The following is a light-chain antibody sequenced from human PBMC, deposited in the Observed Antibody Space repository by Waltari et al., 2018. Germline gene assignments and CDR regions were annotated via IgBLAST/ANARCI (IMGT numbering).Light chain of an antibody. Sequence: ETVLTQSPATLSLSPGEKATLSCRASQSIGNYLAWYQQRPGQAPRLLIYDASNRASDIPARFSGSGSETDFTLTISSLEPEDFALYYCQQRSHWVTFGGGTKVEIK. V-gene: IGKV3-11*01. CDR2: DAS. J-gene: IGKJ4*01. CDR3: QQRSHWVT. CDR1: QSIGNY.